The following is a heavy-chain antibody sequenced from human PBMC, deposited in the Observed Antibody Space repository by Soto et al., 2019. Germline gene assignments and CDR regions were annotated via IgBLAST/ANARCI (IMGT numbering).Heavy chain of an antibody. D-gene: IGHD3-10*01. CDR3: ARDLLWFGELSHVIWFDP. V-gene: IGHV4-4*07. CDR2: IYTSGST. J-gene: IGHJ5*02. CDR1: GGSISSYY. Sequence: SETLSLTCTVSGGSISSYYWSWIRQPAGKGLEWIGRIYTSGSTNYNPSLKSRVTMSVDTSKNQFSLKLSSVTAADTAVYYCARDLLWFGELSHVIWFDPWGQGTMVTVYS.